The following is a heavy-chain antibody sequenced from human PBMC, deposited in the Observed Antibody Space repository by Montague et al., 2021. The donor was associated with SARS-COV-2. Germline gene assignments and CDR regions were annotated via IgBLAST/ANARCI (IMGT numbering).Heavy chain of an antibody. CDR2: IYYSGST. Sequence: SETLSLTCTVSGGSISSSSYYWGWIRQPPGKGLEWIGSIYYSGSTYYNPSLKSRVTISVDTSKNQFSLKLSSVTAADTAVYYCAWPLNLYYYGSGSYSSWFDPWGQGTLVTVSS. CDR3: AWPLNLYYYGSGSYSSWFDP. V-gene: IGHV4-39*01. J-gene: IGHJ5*02. D-gene: IGHD3-10*01. CDR1: GGSISSSSYY.